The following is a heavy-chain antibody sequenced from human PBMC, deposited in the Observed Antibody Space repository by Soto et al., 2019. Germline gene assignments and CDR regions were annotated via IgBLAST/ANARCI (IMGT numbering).Heavy chain of an antibody. D-gene: IGHD6-19*01. V-gene: IGHV2-5*02. J-gene: IGHJ1*01. CDR1: GFSLSTSGVG. CDR2: IYWDDDK. Sequence: SGPTLVKPTQTLTLTCTFSGFSLSTSGVGVGWIRQPPGKALEWLALIYWDDDKRYSPSLKSRLTITKDNSKNQVVLTMTNMDPVDTATYYCAHISRGPWAVREQWPITQSQYFQHWGQGTLVTVSS. CDR3: AHISRGPWAVREQWPITQSQYFQH.